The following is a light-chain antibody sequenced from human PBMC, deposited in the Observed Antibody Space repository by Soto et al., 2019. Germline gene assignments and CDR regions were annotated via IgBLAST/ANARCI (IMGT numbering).Light chain of an antibody. CDR1: QSVSDN. Sequence: EIVMAQSPATLSVSPGERATLSCRASQSVSDNLAWFQQKPGQPPRLVVYGASSRATGIPARFSGSGSGTEFTLTIRRLQSEDFAVYYCQQYHNWPRTCGQWTKVEIK. CDR2: GAS. CDR3: QQYHNWPRT. J-gene: IGKJ1*01. V-gene: IGKV3-15*01.